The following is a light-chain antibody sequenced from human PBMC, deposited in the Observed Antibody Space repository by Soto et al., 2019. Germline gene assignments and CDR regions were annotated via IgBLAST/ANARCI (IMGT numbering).Light chain of an antibody. CDR3: AAWDDSLNGPL. J-gene: IGLJ2*01. CDR2: EVS. CDR1: SSDVGGYNY. Sequence: QSALTQPASVSGSPGQSITISCTGTSSDVGGYNYVSWYQQHPGKAPKLMIYEVSDRPSGVSNRFSGSKSGNAASLTISGLQAEDEADYYCAAWDDSLNGPLFGGGTKVTVL. V-gene: IGLV2-14*01.